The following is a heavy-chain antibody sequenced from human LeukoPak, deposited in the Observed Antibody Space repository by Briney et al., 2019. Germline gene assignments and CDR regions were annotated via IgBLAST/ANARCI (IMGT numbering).Heavy chain of an antibody. CDR3: AKGLRGYYYFDY. CDR2: MSSGGNKE. CDR1: GFTFSSYW. J-gene: IGHJ4*02. Sequence: GGSLRLSCAASGFTFSSYWVHWVRQAPGKGLEWVAVMSSGGNKEYYADSVRDRFTISRDNSNNTLSLQMNSLRPEDTAVYYCAKGLRGYYYFDYWGQGTLVTVSS. D-gene: IGHD5-18*01. V-gene: IGHV3-30*18.